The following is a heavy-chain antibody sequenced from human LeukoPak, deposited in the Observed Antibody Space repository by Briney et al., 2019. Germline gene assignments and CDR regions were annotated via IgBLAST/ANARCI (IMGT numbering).Heavy chain of an antibody. V-gene: IGHV1-2*02. J-gene: IGHJ4*02. CDR1: GYTFTGYY. CDR3: ARAVGSGSYQANFDY. D-gene: IGHD1-26*01. Sequence: ASVKVSCKASGYTFTGYYMHWVRQAPGQGLEWMGWINPNSGGTNYAQKFQGRVTMTRDTSISTAYMELSRLRSDDTAVYYCARAVGSGSYQANFDYWGQGTLVTVPS. CDR2: INPNSGGT.